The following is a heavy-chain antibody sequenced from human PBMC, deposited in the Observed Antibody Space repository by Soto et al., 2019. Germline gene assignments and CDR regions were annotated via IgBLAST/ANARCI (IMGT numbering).Heavy chain of an antibody. V-gene: IGHV3-30-3*01. Sequence: HPGGSLRLSCAASGFTFSSYAMHWVRQAPGKGLEWVAVISYDGSNKYYADSVKGRFTISRDNSKNTLYLQMNSLRAEDTAVYYCTRVAAPHVVVVAAPVWYPFDYWGQGTLVTVSS. D-gene: IGHD2-15*01. CDR2: ISYDGSNK. CDR1: GFTFSSYA. CDR3: TRVAAPHVVVVAAPVWYPFDY. J-gene: IGHJ4*02.